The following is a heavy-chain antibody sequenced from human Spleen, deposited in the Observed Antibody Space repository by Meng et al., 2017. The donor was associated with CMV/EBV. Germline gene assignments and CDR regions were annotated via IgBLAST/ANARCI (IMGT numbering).Heavy chain of an antibody. CDR3: ARARGGDCYSRAFDI. Sequence: SLKISCAASGFTFDDHVMHWVRQAPGKGLEWVSGISWNSRSIDYADSVKGRFTISRDNAKNSLFLQMNSLRAEDTALYYCARARGGDCYSRAFDIWGQGTMVTVSS. D-gene: IGHD2-21*01. CDR2: ISWNSRSI. V-gene: IGHV3-9*01. CDR1: GFTFDDHV. J-gene: IGHJ3*02.